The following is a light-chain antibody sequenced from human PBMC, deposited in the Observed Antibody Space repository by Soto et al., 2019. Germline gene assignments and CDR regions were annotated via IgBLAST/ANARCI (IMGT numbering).Light chain of an antibody. CDR2: AAS. CDR1: QSISRY. CDR3: QQTYSTLFT. V-gene: IGKV1-39*01. J-gene: IGKJ3*01. Sequence: DIQMTQSPSALSASVGDRVTITCRASQSISRYLNWYQQKPGKAPEPLIYAASSLQSRVPSRFSGSGSGTYFTLTISNLQPEDFATYFCQQTYSTLFTFGPGTKVEIK.